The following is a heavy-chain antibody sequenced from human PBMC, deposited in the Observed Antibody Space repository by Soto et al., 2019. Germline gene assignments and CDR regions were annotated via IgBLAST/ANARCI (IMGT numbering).Heavy chain of an antibody. CDR2: IDYSGTT. J-gene: IGHJ4*01. CDR1: GGSISTYY. Sequence: SETLSLTCTVSGGSISTYYWSWIRQPPGKRLEWIGYIDYSGTTNYNPSLKSRVTTSIDTSKNQFSLKLTSMTAADTAVYYCARVGSGCFDNWGHG. D-gene: IGHD6-19*01. CDR3: ARVGSGCFDN. V-gene: IGHV4-59*01.